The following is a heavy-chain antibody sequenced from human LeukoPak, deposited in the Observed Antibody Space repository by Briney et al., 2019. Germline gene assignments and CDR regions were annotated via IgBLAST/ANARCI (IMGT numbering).Heavy chain of an antibody. J-gene: IGHJ4*02. Sequence: PSETLSLTCAVYGGSFSGYYWSWIRQPPGKGLEWIGEINHSGSTNYNPSLKSRVTISVDTSKNQFSLKLSSVTAADTAVYYCARGPLYDFWSGYSTFFDYWGQGTLVTVSS. V-gene: IGHV4-34*01. CDR2: INHSGST. D-gene: IGHD3-3*01. CDR3: ARGPLYDFWSGYSTFFDY. CDR1: GGSFSGYY.